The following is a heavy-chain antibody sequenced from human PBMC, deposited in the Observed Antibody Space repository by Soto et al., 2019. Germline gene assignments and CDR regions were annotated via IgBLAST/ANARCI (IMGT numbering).Heavy chain of an antibody. CDR1: GGSISTSDYS. J-gene: IGHJ6*02. D-gene: IGHD3-3*01. Sequence: QLQLRESGSGLVKSSQTLSLTCAVSGGSISTSDYSWSWIRQPPGRGLEWLGSIYHTGTTHYIPSLKNRLTMSLDKSKSQFSLDLTSVTAADTALYYCVRERTIFGVAPGGGVDVWGQGTTVTVSS. CDR2: IYHTGTT. V-gene: IGHV4-30-2*01. CDR3: VRERTIFGVAPGGGVDV.